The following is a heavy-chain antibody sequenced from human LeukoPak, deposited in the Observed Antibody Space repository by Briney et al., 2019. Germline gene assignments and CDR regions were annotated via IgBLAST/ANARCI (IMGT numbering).Heavy chain of an antibody. J-gene: IGHJ4*02. CDR1: GFSPSTSGVG. CDR3: AHDVAGYFDY. CDR2: IYWDDDK. V-gene: IGHV2-5*02. D-gene: IGHD6-19*01. Sequence: SGPTLVNPTQTLTLTCTFSGFSPSTSGVGVCWIRQPPKKALEWLALIYWDDDKRYSPSLKSRLTITKHTSKNQVVLTMTNMDPVDTATYYCAHDVAGYFDYWGQGTLVTVSS.